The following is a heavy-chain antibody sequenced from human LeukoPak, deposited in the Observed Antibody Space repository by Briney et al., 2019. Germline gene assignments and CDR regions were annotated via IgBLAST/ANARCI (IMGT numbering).Heavy chain of an antibody. J-gene: IGHJ4*02. V-gene: IGHV3-21*01. Sequence: GGSLRLSCAASGFTFSSYEMIWVRQAPGKGLEWVSSISSSSSYIYYADSVKGRFTISRDNAKNSLSLQMNSLRAEDTAVYYCARGVPALDYWGQGTLVTVSS. CDR3: ARGVPALDY. CDR2: ISSSSSYI. CDR1: GFTFSSYE. D-gene: IGHD2-2*01.